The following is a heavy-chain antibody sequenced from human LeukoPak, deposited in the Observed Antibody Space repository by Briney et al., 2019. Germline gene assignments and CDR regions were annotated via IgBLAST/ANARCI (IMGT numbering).Heavy chain of an antibody. CDR1: GITFSSYS. CDR3: ARDLYSSYEDVY. D-gene: IGHD5-12*01. V-gene: IGHV3-21*01. Sequence: GGSLRLSCAASGITFSSYSMNWVRQAPGKGLEWVSSISSSSSYIYYADSVKGRFTISRDNAKNSLYLQMNSLRAEDTAVYYCARDLYSSYEDVYWGQGTMVTVSS. J-gene: IGHJ4*02. CDR2: ISSSSSYI.